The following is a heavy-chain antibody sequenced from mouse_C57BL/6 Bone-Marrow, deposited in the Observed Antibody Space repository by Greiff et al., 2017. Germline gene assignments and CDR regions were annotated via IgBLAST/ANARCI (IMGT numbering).Heavy chain of an antibody. CDR1: GYTFTDYY. Sequence: EVQLQQSGPVLVKPGASVKMSCKASGYTFTDYYMNWVKQSHGKSLEWIGVINPYNGGTSYNQKFKGKATLTVDKSSSTAYMELNSLTSEDSAVYYCAAFYYGKGFAYWGQGTLVTVSA. J-gene: IGHJ3*01. CDR2: INPYNGGT. V-gene: IGHV1-19*01. CDR3: AAFYYGKGFAY. D-gene: IGHD2-1*01.